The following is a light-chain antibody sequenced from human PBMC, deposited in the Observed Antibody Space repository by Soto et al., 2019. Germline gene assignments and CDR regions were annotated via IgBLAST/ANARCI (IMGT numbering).Light chain of an antibody. CDR2: DTS. CDR3: QQYGSSPRT. V-gene: IGKV3-20*01. Sequence: EIVLRQSPGTLSLSPGERATLSCRASQSVNSGYLAWYQHTPGQAPRLLIYDTSTRATGIPDRFSGSGSGTDFTLTISRLEPEDFAVFYCQQYGSSPRTFGQGTKVHIK. CDR1: QSVNSGY. J-gene: IGKJ1*01.